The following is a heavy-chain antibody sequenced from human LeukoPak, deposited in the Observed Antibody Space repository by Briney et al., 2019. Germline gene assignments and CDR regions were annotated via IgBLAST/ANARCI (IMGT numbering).Heavy chain of an antibody. V-gene: IGHV4-4*07. CDR2: FYSSGST. J-gene: IGHJ3*02. D-gene: IGHD3-9*01. CDR3: ARDGRTGYDILTGYYHKDAFDI. CDR1: VGSISSYH. Sequence: SETLSLTCSVSVGSISSYHGSGIREPAGEGLEWIVRFYSSGSTTYNTSLESRVNISVDPSKNQFSLKLSSVTAADTAVYYCARDGRTGYDILTGYYHKDAFDIWGQGTMVTVSS.